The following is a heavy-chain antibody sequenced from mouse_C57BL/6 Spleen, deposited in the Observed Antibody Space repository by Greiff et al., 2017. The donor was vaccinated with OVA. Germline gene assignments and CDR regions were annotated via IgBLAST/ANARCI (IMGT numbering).Heavy chain of an antibody. J-gene: IGHJ4*01. CDR2: SRNKANDYTT. Sequence: DVMLVESGGGLVQSGRSLRLSCATSGFTFSDFYMEWVRQAPGKGLEWIAASRNKANDYTTEYSASVKGRFIVSRDTSQSILYLQMNALRAEDTAIYYCARDAVYSNYAMDYWGQGTSVTVSS. CDR1: GFTFSDFY. CDR3: ARDAVYSNYAMDY. D-gene: IGHD2-5*01. V-gene: IGHV7-1*01.